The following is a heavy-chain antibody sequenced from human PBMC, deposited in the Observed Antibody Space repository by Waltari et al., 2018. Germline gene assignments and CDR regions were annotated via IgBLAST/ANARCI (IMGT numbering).Heavy chain of an antibody. J-gene: IGHJ5*02. D-gene: IGHD4-17*01. CDR2: IRSKVYGATT. Sequence: EVQLVESGGTLVQPGRSLRLSCTASGFTFGDYALNCVRQAPGKGLEGVGFIRSKVYGATTEYAASVRGRFAISRDDSKRIAYLQLNSLKIEDTATYYCTTSTSVTIAESWGQGTLVTVSS. V-gene: IGHV3-49*04. CDR3: TTSTSVTIAES. CDR1: GFTFGDYA.